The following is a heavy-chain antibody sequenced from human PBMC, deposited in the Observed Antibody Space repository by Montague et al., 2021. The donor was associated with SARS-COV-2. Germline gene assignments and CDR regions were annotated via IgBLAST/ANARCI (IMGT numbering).Heavy chain of an antibody. CDR1: GGYISSGSYY. CDR3: ARNLSSSWSYWFDP. D-gene: IGHD6-13*01. Sequence: TLSLTCTVSGGYISSGSYYWSWIRQPAGRGLEWIGRIYASGSTKYNPSLKSRVTISVDTSKNHFSLNVSSVTAADTAVYYCARNLSSSWSYWFDPWGQGALVTVSS. CDR2: IYASGST. J-gene: IGHJ5*02. V-gene: IGHV4-61*02.